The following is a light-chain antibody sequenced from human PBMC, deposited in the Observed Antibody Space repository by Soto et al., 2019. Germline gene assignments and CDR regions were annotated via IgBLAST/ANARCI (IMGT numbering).Light chain of an antibody. J-gene: IGLJ2*01. V-gene: IGLV4-69*01. CDR3: QTWGTGFHVV. Sequence: QLVLTQSPSASASLGASVKLTCTLSSGHSDYAIAWHQQQPEKGPRYLMKLNSDGSHSKGDGIPDRFSGSCSGAERYLTISSLQSEDEADYYCQTWGTGFHVVFGGGTKLTVL. CDR2: LNSDGSH. CDR1: SGHSDYA.